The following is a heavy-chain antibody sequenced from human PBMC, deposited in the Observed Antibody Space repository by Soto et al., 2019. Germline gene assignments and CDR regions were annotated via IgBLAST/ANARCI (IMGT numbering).Heavy chain of an antibody. J-gene: IGHJ4*02. D-gene: IGHD5-18*01. CDR2: INSDGTTT. Sequence: EVQLVESGGGLVQPGGSLRLSCAASGFTFSAYWMHWVRQAPGEGLVCVSRINSDGTTTNYADSVKGRFTISRDNAENTRYLQMNSQRAEDKAVYYCARGEMDTIWPLDYWGEGALVTVSS. CDR3: ARGEMDTIWPLDY. V-gene: IGHV3-74*01. CDR1: GFTFSAYW.